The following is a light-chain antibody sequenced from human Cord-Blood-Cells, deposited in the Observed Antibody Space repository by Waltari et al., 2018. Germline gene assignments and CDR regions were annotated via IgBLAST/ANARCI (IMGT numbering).Light chain of an antibody. CDR2: EGS. CDR3: CSYAGSSTWV. CDR1: SSDVGSYNL. V-gene: IGLV2-23*01. Sequence: QSALTQPASVSGSPGQSITISCTGTSSDVGSYNLVSWSQQHPGKAPKPMIYEGSKLPSVVSNRFSGSKSGNTASLTISGLQAEDEADYYCCSYAGSSTWVFGGGTKLTVL. J-gene: IGLJ3*02.